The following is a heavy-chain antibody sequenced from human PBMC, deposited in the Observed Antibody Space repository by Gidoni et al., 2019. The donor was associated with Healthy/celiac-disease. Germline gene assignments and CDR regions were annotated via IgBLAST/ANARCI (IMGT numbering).Heavy chain of an antibody. D-gene: IGHD1-26*01. V-gene: IGHV3-9*01. Sequence: EVQLVESGGGLVQPGRSLRLSCAASGFTFDDYAMHWVRQAPGKGLGWVSGISWNSGSIGYADSVKGRFTISRDNAKNSLYLQMNSLRAEDTALYYCAKDMSIVGATRGPYAFDIWGQGTMVTVSS. CDR1: GFTFDDYA. J-gene: IGHJ3*02. CDR3: AKDMSIVGATRGPYAFDI. CDR2: ISWNSGSI.